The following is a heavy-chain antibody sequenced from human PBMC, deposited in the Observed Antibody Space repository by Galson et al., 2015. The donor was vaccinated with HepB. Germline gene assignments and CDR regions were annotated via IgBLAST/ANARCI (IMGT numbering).Heavy chain of an antibody. V-gene: IGHV3-21*01. CDR3: ARESTVTPGMVFDY. Sequence: SLRLSCAASGFAFSSYSMNWVRQAPGKGLEWVSSISSSSSYIYYADSVKGRFTISRDNAKNSLYLQMNSLRAEDTAVYYCARESTVTPGMVFDYWGQGTLVTVSS. J-gene: IGHJ4*02. D-gene: IGHD4-17*01. CDR2: ISSSSSYI. CDR1: GFAFSSYS.